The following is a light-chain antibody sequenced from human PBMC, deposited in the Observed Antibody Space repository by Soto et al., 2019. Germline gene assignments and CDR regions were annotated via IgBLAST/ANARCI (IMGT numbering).Light chain of an antibody. CDR3: HSYDSSLNTYV. CDR1: RSDIGAGYD. V-gene: IGLV1-40*01. CDR2: SNA. Sequence: QPVLTQPPSVSEAPGHRVTISCTGTRSDIGAGYDVHWYQQLPGAAPKLLIYSNAIRPSGVPDRCSASKAGTSASLAITGLRAEDEADYYCHSYDSSLNTYVFGTGTKLPAL. J-gene: IGLJ1*01.